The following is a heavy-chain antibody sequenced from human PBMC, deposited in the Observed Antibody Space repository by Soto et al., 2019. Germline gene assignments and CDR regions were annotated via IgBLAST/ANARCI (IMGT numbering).Heavy chain of an antibody. Sequence: SVKVSCQASGGTFSSYAISWVRPAPGQGLAWMGGIIPIFGTANYAQKFQGRVTITADKSTSTAYMELSSLRSEDTAVYYCARESGYRYGWGYYYYGMDVWGQGTTVTVSS. CDR2: IIPIFGTA. CDR3: ARESGYRYGWGYYYYGMDV. V-gene: IGHV1-69*06. CDR1: GGTFSSYA. J-gene: IGHJ6*02. D-gene: IGHD5-18*01.